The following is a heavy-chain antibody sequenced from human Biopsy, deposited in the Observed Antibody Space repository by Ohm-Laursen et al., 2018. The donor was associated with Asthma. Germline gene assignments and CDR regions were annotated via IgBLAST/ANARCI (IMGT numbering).Heavy chain of an antibody. CDR2: ISFDGSNK. CDR3: AKDVFPGWELRRGPDY. J-gene: IGHJ4*02. D-gene: IGHD1-26*01. V-gene: IGHV3-30*18. Sequence: SLRLSCAASGFTFSNSGMHWVRQAPGKGLDWVAVISFDGSNKNYTDSVKGRFTISRDNSRNTLHLQMNSLRAEDTAVYYCAKDVFPGWELRRGPDYWGQGTLVTVSS. CDR1: GFTFSNSG.